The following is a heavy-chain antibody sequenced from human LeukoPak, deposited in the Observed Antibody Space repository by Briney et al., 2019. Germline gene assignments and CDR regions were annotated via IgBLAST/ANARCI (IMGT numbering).Heavy chain of an antibody. Sequence: SQTLSLTCTVSGGSISSGDYYWSWIRQPPGKGLEWTGYIYYSGSTYYNPSLKNRVTISVDTSKNQFSLKLSSVTAADTAVYYCARDRGDSTFDYWGQGTLVTVSS. V-gene: IGHV4-30-4*01. CDR2: IYYSGST. CDR1: GGSISSGDYY. CDR3: ARDRGDSTFDY. J-gene: IGHJ4*02. D-gene: IGHD4-17*01.